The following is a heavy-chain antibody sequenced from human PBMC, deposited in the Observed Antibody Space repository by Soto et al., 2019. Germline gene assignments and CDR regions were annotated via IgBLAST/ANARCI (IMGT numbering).Heavy chain of an antibody. CDR1: GFTFSSYS. V-gene: IGHV3-48*02. CDR3: ARDSKGYYYDSSATYGWFDP. CDR2: ISSSSSTI. Sequence: GGSLRLSCAASGFTFSSYSMNWVRQAPGKGLEWVSYISSSSSTIYYADSVKGRFTISRDNAKNSLYLQMNSLRDEDTAVYYCARDSKGYYYDSSATYGWFDPWGQGTLVTVSS. D-gene: IGHD3-22*01. J-gene: IGHJ5*02.